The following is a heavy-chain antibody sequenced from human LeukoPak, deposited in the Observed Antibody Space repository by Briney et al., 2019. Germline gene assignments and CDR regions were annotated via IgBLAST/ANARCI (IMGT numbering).Heavy chain of an antibody. CDR3: VGEAPGTTVYH. CDR1: GFSVSNNY. J-gene: IGHJ4*02. Sequence: PGGSLRLSCAASGFSVSNNYISWVRQAPGKGLEWVSVIFRGGNTYYADSVKGRFIISRDNSQNTAYLQMNSLRAEDTAVYYCVGEAPGTTVYHWGQGTLVTVSS. D-gene: IGHD4-17*01. V-gene: IGHV3-66*01. CDR2: IFRGGNT.